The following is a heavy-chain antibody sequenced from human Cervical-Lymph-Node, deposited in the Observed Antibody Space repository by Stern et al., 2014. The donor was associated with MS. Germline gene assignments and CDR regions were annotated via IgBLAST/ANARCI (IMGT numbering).Heavy chain of an antibody. Sequence: QVQLQESGPGLVKPSQTLSLTCTVSGGSMNSRPYYWNWLRQPAGKALEWIGRIYISGSTNYNPSLESRVTISIDTSKNQLSLHMRSVTAADTAVYYCAREGETSDFFPFDYWGQGAQVIVSS. D-gene: IGHD3/OR15-3a*01. CDR3: AREGETSDFFPFDY. J-gene: IGHJ4*02. V-gene: IGHV4-61*02. CDR2: IYISGST. CDR1: GGSMNSRPYY.